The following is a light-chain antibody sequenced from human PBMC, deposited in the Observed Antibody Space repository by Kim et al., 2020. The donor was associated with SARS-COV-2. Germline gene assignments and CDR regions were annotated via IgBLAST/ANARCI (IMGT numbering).Light chain of an antibody. CDR3: QQYGSAPNT. CDR1: QSVRNNY. V-gene: IGKV3-20*01. Sequence: EIVLTQSPGTLSLSPGERATLSCRASQSVRNNYLAWYQQKPGQVHRLLIYDASIRATGIPDRFSASGSGTDFTLTISRLEPEDSAAYYCQQYGSAPNTFAQGTKLEI. CDR2: DAS. J-gene: IGKJ2*01.